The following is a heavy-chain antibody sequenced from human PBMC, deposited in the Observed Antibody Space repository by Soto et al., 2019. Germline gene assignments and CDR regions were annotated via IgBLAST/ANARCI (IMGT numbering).Heavy chain of an antibody. CDR3: ARESKLEPRRFDY. Sequence: QVQLQESGPGLVKPSQTLSLTCTVSGGSISSGGYYWSWIRQHPGKGLEWIGYIYYSGSTYYNPSLKSRVTISVDTSKNQFSLKLSSVTAADTAVSYCARESKLEPRRFDYWGQGTLVTVSS. V-gene: IGHV4-31*03. CDR1: GGSISSGGYY. CDR2: IYYSGST. D-gene: IGHD1-1*01. J-gene: IGHJ4*02.